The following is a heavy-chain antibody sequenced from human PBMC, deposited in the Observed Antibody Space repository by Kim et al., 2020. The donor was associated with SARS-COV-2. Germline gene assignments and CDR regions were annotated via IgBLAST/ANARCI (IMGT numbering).Heavy chain of an antibody. D-gene: IGHD6-19*01. CDR2: IYYSGST. Sequence: SETLSLTCTVSGGSISSGGYYWSWIRQHPGKGLEWIEYIYYSGSTYYNPSLKSRVTISVDTSKNQFSLKLSSVTAADTAVYYCAREQRGYSSGWYFWFDPWGQGTLVTVSS. J-gene: IGHJ5*02. CDR1: GGSISSGGYY. CDR3: AREQRGYSSGWYFWFDP. V-gene: IGHV4-31*03.